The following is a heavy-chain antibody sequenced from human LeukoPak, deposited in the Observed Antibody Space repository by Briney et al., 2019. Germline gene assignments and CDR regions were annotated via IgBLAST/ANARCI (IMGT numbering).Heavy chain of an antibody. CDR1: GFTFSSYA. Sequence: PGGSLRLSCAASGFTFSSYAMSWVRQAPGKGPEWVSSISSSSSYIYYADSVKGRFTISRDNAKNSLYLQMNSLRAEDTAVYYCSSPVGSGYLNVVDYWGQGTLVTVSS. V-gene: IGHV3-21*01. CDR2: ISSSSSYI. J-gene: IGHJ4*02. CDR3: SSPVGSGYLNVVDY. D-gene: IGHD3-3*01.